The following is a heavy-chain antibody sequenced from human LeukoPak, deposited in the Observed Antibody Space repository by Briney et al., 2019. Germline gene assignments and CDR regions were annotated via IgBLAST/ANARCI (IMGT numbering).Heavy chain of an antibody. CDR3: ATPQSIGGY. D-gene: IGHD3-10*01. V-gene: IGHV3-48*01. CDR2: ISSSSSTI. Sequence: GGSLRLSCAVSGFTFSSYSMSWVRQAPGKGLEWVSYISSSSSTIYYADSVKGRFTISRDNAKNSLYLQMNSLRAEDTAVYYCATPQSIGGYWGQGSLVTVSS. CDR1: GFTFSSYS. J-gene: IGHJ4*02.